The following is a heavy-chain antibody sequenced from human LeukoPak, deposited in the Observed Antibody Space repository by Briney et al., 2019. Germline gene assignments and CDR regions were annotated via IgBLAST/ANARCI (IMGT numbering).Heavy chain of an antibody. J-gene: IGHJ4*02. CDR2: INPNSGGT. CDR3: ARDRYDSSGYYSDPYFDY. D-gene: IGHD3-22*01. Sequence: ASVKVSCKASGYTFTGYYMHWVRQAPGQGLEWMGWINPNSGGTNYAQKFQGRVTMTRDTSISTAYMGLSRLRSDDTAVYYCARDRYDSSGYYSDPYFDYWGQGTLVTVSS. V-gene: IGHV1-2*02. CDR1: GYTFTGYY.